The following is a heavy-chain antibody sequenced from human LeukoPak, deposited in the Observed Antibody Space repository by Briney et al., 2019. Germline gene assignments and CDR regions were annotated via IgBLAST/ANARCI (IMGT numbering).Heavy chain of an antibody. CDR1: GASVSGHY. V-gene: IGHV4-4*07. CDR3: ARENSGSYREFDY. D-gene: IGHD1-26*01. CDR2: IYTSGST. Sequence: SETLSLTCTVSGASVSGHYWNWIRQPAGKGLEWIGRIYTSGSTNYNASLKSRVSMSVDTSKNQFSLKLSSVTAADTAVFYCARENSGSYREFDYWGQGTLVTVSS. J-gene: IGHJ4*02.